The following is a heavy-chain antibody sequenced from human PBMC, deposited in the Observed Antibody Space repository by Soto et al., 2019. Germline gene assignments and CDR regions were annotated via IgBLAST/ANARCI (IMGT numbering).Heavy chain of an antibody. Sequence: QVQLHESGPGLVRPSETLSLTCTVSSDSISSYYWIWIRQSPGKGLEWIWYTDYSGNTNYNPSLKSRVTISGDTSKNQFSLRLSSVTAADTAVYYCARAVGDPLYYLDYWGQGTLVTVSS. CDR2: TDYSGNT. CDR3: ARAVGDPLYYLDY. CDR1: SDSISSYY. V-gene: IGHV4-59*08. D-gene: IGHD6-19*01. J-gene: IGHJ4*02.